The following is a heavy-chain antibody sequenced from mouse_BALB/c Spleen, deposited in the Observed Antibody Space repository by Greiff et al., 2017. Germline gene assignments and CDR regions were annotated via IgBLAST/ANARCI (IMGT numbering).Heavy chain of an antibody. J-gene: IGHJ4*01. Sequence: QVQLQQSGPGLVQPSKSLPITCTVSGFSLTSYGVHWVRQSPGKGLEWLGVIWSGGSTAYNAAFISRLSISKDNSKSQVFCKMNGLQADDTAIYYGTRSLNFEATDYWGQGTTVSVAS. V-gene: IGHV2-4-1*01. CDR2: IWSGGST. D-gene: IGHD1-3*01. CDR1: GFSLTSYG. CDR3: TRSLNFEATDY.